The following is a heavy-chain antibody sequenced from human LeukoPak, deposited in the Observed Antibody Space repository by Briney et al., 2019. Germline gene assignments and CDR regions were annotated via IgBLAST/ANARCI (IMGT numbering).Heavy chain of an antibody. CDR3: ARDWGSGSPSVAFDI. CDR2: ISSSGSTI. CDR1: GFTFSSYE. Sequence: PGGSLRLSCAASGFTFSSYEMNWVRQAPGKGLEWVSYISSSGSTIYYADSVKGRFTISRDNAKNSLYLQMNSLRAEDTAVYYCARDWGSGSPSVAFDIWGQGTMVTVSS. V-gene: IGHV3-48*03. D-gene: IGHD1-26*01. J-gene: IGHJ3*02.